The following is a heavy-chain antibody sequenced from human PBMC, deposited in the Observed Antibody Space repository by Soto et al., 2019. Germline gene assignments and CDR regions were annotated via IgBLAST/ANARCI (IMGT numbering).Heavy chain of an antibody. J-gene: IGHJ4*02. CDR2: IWYDGSNK. CDR3: AREAFDDIVVVPAAIDY. D-gene: IGHD2-2*01. V-gene: IGHV3-33*01. Sequence: LRLSCAASGFTFSSYGMHWVRQAPGKGLEWVAVIWYDGSNKYYADSVKGRFTISRDNSKNTLYLQMNSLRAEDTAVYYCAREAFDDIVVVPAAIDYWGQGTLVTVSS. CDR1: GFTFSSYG.